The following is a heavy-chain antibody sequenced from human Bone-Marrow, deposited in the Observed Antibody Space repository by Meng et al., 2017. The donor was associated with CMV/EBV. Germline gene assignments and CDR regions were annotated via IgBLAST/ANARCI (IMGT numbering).Heavy chain of an antibody. CDR2: ISGSGGST. V-gene: IGHV3-23*01. D-gene: IGHD1-26*01. CDR1: GFTFSSYA. Sequence: GESLKISCAASGFTFSSYAMSWVRQAPGKGLEWVSAISGSGGSTYYADSVKGRFTISRDNSKNTLYLQMNSLRAEDTAVYYCAKGLSGSYLPEYYFDYWGQGTLVTASS. CDR3: AKGLSGSYLPEYYFDY. J-gene: IGHJ4*02.